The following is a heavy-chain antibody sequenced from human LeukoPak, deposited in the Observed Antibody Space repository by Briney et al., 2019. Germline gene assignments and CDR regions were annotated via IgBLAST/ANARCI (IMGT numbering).Heavy chain of an antibody. J-gene: IGHJ3*02. CDR1: GGSISRHY. V-gene: IGHV4-59*11. CDR2: IYYTGKT. Sequence: SKTLSLTCAVSGGSISRHYWSWIRQPPGKGLEWIGYIYYTGKTYYSPSLHSRVTMSVDTSNNHFSLRLTSMTAADTAVYYCARLVNNDSSGDADTFDMWGQGTMVTVSS. D-gene: IGHD3-22*01. CDR3: ARLVNNDSSGDADTFDM.